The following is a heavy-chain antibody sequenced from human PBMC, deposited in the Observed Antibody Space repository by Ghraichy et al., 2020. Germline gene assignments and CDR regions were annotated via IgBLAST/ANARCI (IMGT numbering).Heavy chain of an antibody. CDR3: TREAFTFIENWFDP. CDR1: GGSIRSYHW. V-gene: IGHV4-4*02. J-gene: IGHJ5*02. D-gene: IGHD3-22*01. CDR2: VYYNGST. Sequence: SETLSLTCAVSGGSIRSYHWWSWVRQPPGKGLEWIGEVYYNGSTNCNPSLKSRVTMSVDMSKNQFSLSLPSVTAADTAVYYCTREAFTFIENWFDPWGPGTLVTVSS.